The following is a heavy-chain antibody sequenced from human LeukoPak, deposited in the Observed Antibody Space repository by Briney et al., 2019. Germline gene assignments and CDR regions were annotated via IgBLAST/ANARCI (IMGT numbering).Heavy chain of an antibody. Sequence: GGSLRLSCAASGFSVNNLYMSWVRQAPGKGLEWVSAIYSGDRTYYADSVKGRFTISRDTSKNTVYLQMNSLRPEETAVYYCARDGEYSYGYGFDYWGQGTLVTVSS. J-gene: IGHJ4*02. D-gene: IGHD5-18*01. V-gene: IGHV3-66*01. CDR1: GFSVNNLY. CDR3: ARDGEYSYGYGFDY. CDR2: IYSGDRT.